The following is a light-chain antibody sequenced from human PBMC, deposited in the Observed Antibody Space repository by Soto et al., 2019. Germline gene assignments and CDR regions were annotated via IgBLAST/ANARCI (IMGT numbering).Light chain of an antibody. J-gene: IGKJ1*01. CDR2: DAS. V-gene: IGKV3-20*01. Sequence: EIVLTQSPGTLSLSPGERATLSCRASQSVSSSYLAWYQQKPGQAPRLLIYDASTRATGIPYRISGSGSGNDFTLTISRLEPEDFAVYYCQQYGSSPWTFGQGTRVEIK. CDR1: QSVSSSY. CDR3: QQYGSSPWT.